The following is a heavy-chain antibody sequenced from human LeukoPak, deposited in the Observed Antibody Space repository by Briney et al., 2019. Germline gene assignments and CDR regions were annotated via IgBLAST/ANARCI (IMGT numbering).Heavy chain of an antibody. D-gene: IGHD3-22*01. J-gene: IGHJ4*02. CDR3: AREEDSSGYYPFDY. CDR1: GYTFTSYG. Sequence: ASVKVSCKASGYTFTSYGIRWVRQAPGQGLEWMGWISTYNGDTNYAQKLQGRVTMTTDTSTSTAYMELSRLRSDDTAIYYCAREEDSSGYYPFDYWGQGTLVTVSS. CDR2: ISTYNGDT. V-gene: IGHV1-18*01.